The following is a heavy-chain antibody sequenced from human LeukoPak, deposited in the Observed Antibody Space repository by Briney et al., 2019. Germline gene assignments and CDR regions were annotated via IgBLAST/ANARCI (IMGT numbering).Heavy chain of an antibody. CDR3: ARDVSGSYYVLDY. J-gene: IGHJ4*02. CDR1: GFTFSDYY. Sequence: PGGSLRLSCAASGFTFSDYYMSWIRQAPGKGLEWVANIKQDGSEKYYVDSVKGRFTISRDNAKNSLYLQMNSLRAEDTAVYYCARDVSGSYYVLDYWGQGTLVTVSS. CDR2: IKQDGSEK. V-gene: IGHV3-7*01. D-gene: IGHD1-26*01.